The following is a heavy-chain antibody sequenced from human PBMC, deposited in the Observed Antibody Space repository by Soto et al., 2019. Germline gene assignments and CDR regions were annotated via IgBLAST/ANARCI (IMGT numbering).Heavy chain of an antibody. Sequence: GESLKISCKGSGYSFTSYWIGWVRQMPGKGLEWMGIIYPGDSDTRYSPSFQGQVTISADKSISTAYLQWGSLKASDTAMYYCARMTDYGGNRDAFDIWGQGTMVTVSS. CDR3: ARMTDYGGNRDAFDI. J-gene: IGHJ3*02. CDR1: GYSFTSYW. V-gene: IGHV5-51*01. CDR2: IYPGDSDT. D-gene: IGHD4-17*01.